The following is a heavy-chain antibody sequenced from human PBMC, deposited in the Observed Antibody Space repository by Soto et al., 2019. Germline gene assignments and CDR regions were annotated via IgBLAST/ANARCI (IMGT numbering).Heavy chain of an antibody. D-gene: IGHD1-1*01. CDR1: GYAFTTYG. CDR2: ISAHNGNT. CDR3: ARGRYGDY. V-gene: IGHV1-18*01. J-gene: IGHJ4*02. Sequence: QVHLVQSGAEVKKPGASVTVSCKGSGYAFTTYGITWVRQAPGQGLEWMGWISAHNGNTNYVQKHQGRVTVTRDTTTSTAYMELRSLRSDDTAVYYCARGRYGDYWGQGALVTVSS.